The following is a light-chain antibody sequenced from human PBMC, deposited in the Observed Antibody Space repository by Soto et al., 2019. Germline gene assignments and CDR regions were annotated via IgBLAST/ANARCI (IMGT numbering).Light chain of an antibody. CDR3: QQYFGSHLT. Sequence: DIVMTQSPDSLAVSLGERATINCKSSQTVLYSSNNKNYLAWYQQKPGQPPKLLIYWASTRQSGVPDRFSGSGYGTDFTLTISSLQAEDVAVYYCQQYFGSHLTCGGGTKVEIK. J-gene: IGKJ4*01. CDR1: QTVLYSSNNKNY. V-gene: IGKV4-1*01. CDR2: WAS.